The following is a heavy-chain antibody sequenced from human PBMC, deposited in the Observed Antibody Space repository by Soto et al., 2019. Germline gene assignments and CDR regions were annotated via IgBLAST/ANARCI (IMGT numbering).Heavy chain of an antibody. V-gene: IGHV1-69*13. CDR3: ASKLWVSGRYLVYYYGMDV. Sequence: SVKVSCKASGGTFSSYAISWVRQAPGQGLEWMGGIIPIFGTANYAQKLQGRVTITADESTSTAYMELSSLRSEDTAVYYCASKLWVSGRYLVYYYGMDVWGQGTTVTVSS. CDR1: GGTFSSYA. CDR2: IIPIFGTA. D-gene: IGHD1-26*01. J-gene: IGHJ6*02.